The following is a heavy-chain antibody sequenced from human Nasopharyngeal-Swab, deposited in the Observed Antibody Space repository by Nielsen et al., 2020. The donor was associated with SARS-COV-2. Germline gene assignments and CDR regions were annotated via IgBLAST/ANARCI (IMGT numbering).Heavy chain of an antibody. CDR3: ATGGATPYYFDY. CDR1: GYTFTSYA. CDR2: INAGNGNT. D-gene: IGHD1-26*01. V-gene: IGHV1-3*01. J-gene: IGHJ4*02. Sequence: ASVKVSCKASGYTFTSYAMHWVRQAPGQRLEWMGWINAGNGNTKYSQKFQGRVTMTEDTSTDTAYMELSSLRSEDTAVYYCATGGATPYYFDYWGQGTLVTVSS.